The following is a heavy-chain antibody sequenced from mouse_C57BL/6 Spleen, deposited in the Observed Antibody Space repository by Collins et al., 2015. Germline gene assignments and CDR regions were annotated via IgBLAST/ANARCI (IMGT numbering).Heavy chain of an antibody. J-gene: IGHJ3*01. CDR3: ARNDYDSWFAY. D-gene: IGHD2-4*01. Sequence: QVQLQQSGPELVKPGASVKMSCKASGYTFTSYYIHWVKQRPGQGLEWIGWIYPGDGSTKYNEKFKGKTTLTADKSSSTAYMLLSSLTSEDSAIYFCARNDYDSWFAYWGQGTLVTVSA. CDR1: GYTFTSYY. V-gene: IGHV1S56*01. CDR2: IYPGDGST.